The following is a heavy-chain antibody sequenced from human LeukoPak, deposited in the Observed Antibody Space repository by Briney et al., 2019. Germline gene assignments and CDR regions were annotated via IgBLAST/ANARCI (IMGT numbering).Heavy chain of an antibody. Sequence: SVKVSCKASGYTFTSYGISWVRQAPGQGLEWMGGIIPIFGTANYAQKFQGRVTITADESTSTAYMELSSLRSEDTAVYYCARIQSSEGGGNSGYHYYYYGMDVWGQGTTVTVSS. J-gene: IGHJ6*02. D-gene: IGHD4-23*01. CDR1: GYTFTSYG. CDR2: IIPIFGTA. CDR3: ARIQSSEGGGNSGYHYYYYGMDV. V-gene: IGHV1-69*13.